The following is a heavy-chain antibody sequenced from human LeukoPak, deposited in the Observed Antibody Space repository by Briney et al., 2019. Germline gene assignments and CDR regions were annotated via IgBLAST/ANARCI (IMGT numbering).Heavy chain of an antibody. J-gene: IGHJ4*02. CDR1: GFTFSSYE. CDR3: AKDILVLRFLEWLERDY. D-gene: IGHD3-3*01. V-gene: IGHV3-48*03. CDR2: ISSSGSTI. Sequence: GGSLRLSCAASGFTFSSYETNWVRQAPGKGLEWVSYISSSGSTIYYADSVKGRFTISRDNSKNTLYRQMNSLRAEDTAVYYCAKDILVLRFLEWLERDYWGPGTLVTVSS.